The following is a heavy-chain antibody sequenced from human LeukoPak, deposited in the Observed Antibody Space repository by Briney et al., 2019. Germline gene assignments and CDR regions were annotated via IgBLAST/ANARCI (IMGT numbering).Heavy chain of an antibody. CDR3: ARVPIFGVVGGMDV. J-gene: IGHJ6*02. D-gene: IGHD3-3*01. CDR1: GYTFTSYY. Sequence: ASVKVSCTASGYTFTSYYMHWVRQAPGQGLEWMGIIYPSGGSTSYAQKFQGRFTMTRDTSTSTVYMELSSLRSEDTAVYYCARVPIFGVVGGMDVWGQGTTVTVSS. CDR2: IYPSGGST. V-gene: IGHV1-46*01.